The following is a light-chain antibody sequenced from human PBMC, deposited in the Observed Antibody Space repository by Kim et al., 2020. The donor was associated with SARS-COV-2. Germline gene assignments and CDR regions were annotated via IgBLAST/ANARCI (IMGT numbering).Light chain of an antibody. Sequence: SYELTQPPSMSVSPGQTANITCSGDKLGHKYTCWYQQKPGQSPVLVIYRDDKRSSGIPERFSASNSGNTATLTISGTQAMDEGDYYCQAWDTNTAWVFGG. CDR1: KLGHKY. J-gene: IGLJ3*02. CDR3: QAWDTNTAWV. CDR2: RDD. V-gene: IGLV3-1*01.